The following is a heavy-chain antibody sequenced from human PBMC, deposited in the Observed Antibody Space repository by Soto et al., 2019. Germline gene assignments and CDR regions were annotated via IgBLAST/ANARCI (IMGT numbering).Heavy chain of an antibody. D-gene: IGHD6-13*01. CDR3: ARVGSSSWYRYNWFDP. CDR1: GGSISSYY. J-gene: IGHJ5*02. CDR2: IYYSGST. Sequence: SETLSLTCTVSGGSISSYYWSWIRQPPGKGLEWIGYIYYSGSTNYNPSLKSRVTISVDTSKNQFSLKLSSVTAADTAVYYCARVGSSSWYRYNWFDPWGQGTLVTGSS. V-gene: IGHV4-59*01.